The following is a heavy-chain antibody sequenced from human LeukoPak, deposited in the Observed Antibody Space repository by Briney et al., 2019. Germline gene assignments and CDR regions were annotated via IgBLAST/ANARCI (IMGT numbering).Heavy chain of an antibody. D-gene: IGHD2-2*01. CDR1: GFTFSSYA. V-gene: IGHV3-23*01. CDR3: AKAPYCSSTSCYGYYYGMDV. CDR2: ISGSGGST. Sequence: GGSLRLSCAASGFTFSSYAMSWVRQAPGKGLEWVSAISGSGGSTYYADSAKGRFTISRDNSKNTLYLQMNSLRAEDTAVYYCAKAPYCSSTSCYGYYYGMDVWGQGTTVTVSS. J-gene: IGHJ6*02.